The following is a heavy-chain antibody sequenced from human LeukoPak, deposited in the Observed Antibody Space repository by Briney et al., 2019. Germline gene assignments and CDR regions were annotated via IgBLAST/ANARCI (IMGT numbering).Heavy chain of an antibody. Sequence: GGSLRLSCAGSGFTFSSYSMNWVRQAPGKRLEWVSAISGSGGSTYYADSVKGRFTIPRDNSKNTLYLQMNSLRAEDTAVYYCAKDHPGGYVVPFDYWGQGTLVTVSS. J-gene: IGHJ4*02. D-gene: IGHD5-12*01. CDR2: ISGSGGST. V-gene: IGHV3-23*01. CDR3: AKDHPGGYVVPFDY. CDR1: GFTFSSYS.